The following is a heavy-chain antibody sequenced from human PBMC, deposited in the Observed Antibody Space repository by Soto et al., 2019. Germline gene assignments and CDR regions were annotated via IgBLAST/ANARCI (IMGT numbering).Heavy chain of an antibody. CDR2: INHSGST. V-gene: IGHV4-34*01. CDR1: GGSFSGYY. CDR3: ARARRAYYDFWSGYPAFDY. D-gene: IGHD3-3*01. J-gene: IGHJ4*02. Sequence: PSETLSLTCAVYGGSFSGYYWSWTRQPPGKGLEWIGEINHSGSTNYNPPLKSRVTISVDTSKNQFSLKLSSVTAADTAVYYCARARRAYYDFWSGYPAFDYWGQGTLVTVSS.